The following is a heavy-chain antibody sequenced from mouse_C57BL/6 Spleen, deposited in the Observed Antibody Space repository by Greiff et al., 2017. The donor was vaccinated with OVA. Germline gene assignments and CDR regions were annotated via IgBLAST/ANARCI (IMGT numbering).Heavy chain of an antibody. CDR3: ARGTAQNY. CDR1: GFTFSDYG. J-gene: IGHJ2*01. CDR2: ISSGSSTI. V-gene: IGHV5-17*01. D-gene: IGHD3-2*02. Sequence: EVQLVESGGGLVKPGGSLKLSCAASGFTFSDYGIHWVRQAPEKGLEWVAYISSGSSTIYYADTVKGRFTISRDNAKNTLFLQMTSLRSEDTAMYYCARGTAQNYWGQGTTLTVSS.